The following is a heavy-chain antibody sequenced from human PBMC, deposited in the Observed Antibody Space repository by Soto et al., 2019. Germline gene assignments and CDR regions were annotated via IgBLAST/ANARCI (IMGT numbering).Heavy chain of an antibody. Sequence: EVQLVESGGGLVQPGGSLRLSCAASGFTFNNFGMNWVRQAPGKGLAWVSYISSSSSTIYYADSVKGRFTISRDNAKNSLYLQMSSLRAEDTAVYYCARGYSSGWYSWFDPWGQGTLVTVSS. CDR1: GFTFNNFG. CDR3: ARGYSSGWYSWFDP. CDR2: ISSSSSTI. V-gene: IGHV3-48*01. J-gene: IGHJ5*02. D-gene: IGHD6-19*01.